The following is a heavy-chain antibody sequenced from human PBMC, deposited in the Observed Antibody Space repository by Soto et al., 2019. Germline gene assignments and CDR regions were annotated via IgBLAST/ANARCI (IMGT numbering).Heavy chain of an antibody. D-gene: IGHD3-22*01. Sequence: GSLRLSCAASGFTFISYGMHCFRHSPFKWLEWVAVIWYDGSNKYYADSVKGRFTISRDNSKNTLYLQMNSLRAEDTAVYYCARGPGYYYDSSGYYSDFDYWGQGTLVTVSS. J-gene: IGHJ4*02. CDR3: ARGPGYYYDSSGYYSDFDY. CDR1: GFTFISYG. CDR2: IWYDGSNK. V-gene: IGHV3-33*01.